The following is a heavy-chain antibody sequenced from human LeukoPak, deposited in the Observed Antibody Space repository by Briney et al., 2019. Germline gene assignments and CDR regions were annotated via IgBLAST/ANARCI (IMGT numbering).Heavy chain of an antibody. CDR2: ISSSSTYI. D-gene: IGHD3-16*02. CDR1: GFTFSTYS. J-gene: IGHJ4*02. CDR3: ARLLYDYVCGSYRSYYFDF. Sequence: SGGSLRLSCAASGFTFSTYSMNWVRQAPGKGLEWVSAISSSSTYIYYADSVKGRITITRDNAKNSLYLQMNSLRAEDTAVYYCARLLYDYVCGSYRSYYFDFWGQGTLVTVSS. V-gene: IGHV3-21*01.